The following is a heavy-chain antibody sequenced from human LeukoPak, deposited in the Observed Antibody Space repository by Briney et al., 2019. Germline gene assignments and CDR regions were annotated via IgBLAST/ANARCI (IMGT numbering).Heavy chain of an antibody. CDR1: GSISGYY. J-gene: IGHJ3*02. CDR2: IYTSGGT. D-gene: IGHD2-2*01. Sequence: SETLSLTCTVSGSISGYYWSWIRQPPGKGLEWIGYIYTSGGTNYNPSLESRVTISVDTSKNQFSLDLSSVTAADTAVYCCARQKCTSTSCLTKNAFDIWGQGTMVTVSS. V-gene: IGHV4-4*09. CDR3: ARQKCTSTSCLTKNAFDI.